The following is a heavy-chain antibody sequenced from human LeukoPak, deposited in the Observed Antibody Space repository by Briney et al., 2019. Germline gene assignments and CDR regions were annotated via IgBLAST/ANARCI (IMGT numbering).Heavy chain of an antibody. V-gene: IGHV3-48*02. CDR2: ISSSSSTI. CDR3: ARYQEAYGSGSSIDY. D-gene: IGHD3-10*01. J-gene: IGHJ4*02. Sequence: PGGSLRLSCAASGFTFSSYSMNWVRQAPGKGLEWVSYISSSSSTIYYADSVKGRFTISRDNAKNSLYLQMNSLRDEDTAVYYCARYQEAYGSGSSIDYWGQGTLVTVSS. CDR1: GFTFSSYS.